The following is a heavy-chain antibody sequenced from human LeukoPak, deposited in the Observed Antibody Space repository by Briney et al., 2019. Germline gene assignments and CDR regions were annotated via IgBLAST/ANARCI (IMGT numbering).Heavy chain of an antibody. V-gene: IGHV1-69*01. CDR2: IIPIFGTA. CDR1: GGTFSSYA. Sequence: SVKVSCKPSGGTFSSYAITWVRQAPGQGLEWMGGIIPIFGTANYAQKFQGRVTITADESTSTAYMEPSSLRSEDTAVYYCARDGYSSSWDYFDYWGQGTLVTVSS. D-gene: IGHD6-13*01. CDR3: ARDGYSSSWDYFDY. J-gene: IGHJ4*02.